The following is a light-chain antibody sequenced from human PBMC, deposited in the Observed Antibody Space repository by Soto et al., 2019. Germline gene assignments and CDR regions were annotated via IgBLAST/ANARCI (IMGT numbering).Light chain of an antibody. J-gene: IGKJ4*01. V-gene: IGKV1-39*01. CDR3: QPSYSTPPGIT. CDR1: QSISSY. CDR2: AAS. Sequence: DIQMTQYPSSLSASVGDRVTITCRASQSISSYLNWYQQKPGKAPKLLIYAASSLQSGVPSRFSGSGSGTDFTLTISSLQPEDFATYYCQPSYSTPPGITFGGGTKVEIK.